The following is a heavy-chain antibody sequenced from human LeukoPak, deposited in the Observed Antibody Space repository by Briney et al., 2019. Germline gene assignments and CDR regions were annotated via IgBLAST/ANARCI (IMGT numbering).Heavy chain of an antibody. Sequence: SQTLSLTCTVSGGSISSGGYYWSWIRQPPGKALEWIGYIYHSGSTYYNPSLKSRVTISVDRSKNQFSLKLSSVTAADTAVYYCARDRITGTDRSIDYWGQGTLVTVSS. D-gene: IGHD1-20*01. CDR1: GGSISSGGYY. J-gene: IGHJ4*02. CDR3: ARDRITGTDRSIDY. CDR2: IYHSGST. V-gene: IGHV4-30-2*01.